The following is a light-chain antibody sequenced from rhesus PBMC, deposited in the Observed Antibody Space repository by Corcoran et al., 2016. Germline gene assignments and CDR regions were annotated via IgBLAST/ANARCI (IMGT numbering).Light chain of an antibody. CDR2: KAS. Sequence: DIQMTQSPSSLSASVGDTVTITCRASQGISSYLAWYQQIPGKAPRLLIYKASTLQSGVPSRFSGSGSGTDFTLTINSLQPEDFATYYCQQHNSYPLTFGEGTKVEIK. V-gene: IGKV1-25*01. CDR1: QGISSY. J-gene: IGKJ4*01. CDR3: QQHNSYPLT.